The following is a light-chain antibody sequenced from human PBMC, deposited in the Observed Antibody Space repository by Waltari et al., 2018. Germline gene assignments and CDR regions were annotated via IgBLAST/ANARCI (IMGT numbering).Light chain of an antibody. J-gene: IGLJ2*01. CDR1: SGHSTYA. CDR2: LNSDGSH. V-gene: IGLV4-69*01. CDR3: QTWVTGIRVV. Sequence: QLVLTQSPSASASLGASVKLTCTLSSGHSTYAIAWHQQQPEKGPRYLMKLNSDGSHSQGDGIPDRFSGSSSGTERYLTISSLQSDDEADYYCQTWVTGIRVVFGGGTKLTVL.